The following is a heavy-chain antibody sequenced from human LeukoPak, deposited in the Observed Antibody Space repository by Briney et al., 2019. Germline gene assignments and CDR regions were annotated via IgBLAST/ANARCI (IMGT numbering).Heavy chain of an antibody. CDR3: ARDIGYHAFDY. CDR1: GFTFSSYW. CDR2: IKEDGGDI. Sequence: PGGSLRLSCAASGFTFSSYWMSWVRQAPGTGLEWLAHIKEDGGDIHSVDSVKGRFTISRDNAQNPLYLQMYILRAEVTAVYFCARDIGYHAFDYWGQGTLVTVSS. D-gene: IGHD5-12*01. V-gene: IGHV3-7*05. J-gene: IGHJ4*02.